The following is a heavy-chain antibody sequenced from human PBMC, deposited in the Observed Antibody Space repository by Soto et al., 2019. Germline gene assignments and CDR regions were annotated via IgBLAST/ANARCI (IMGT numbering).Heavy chain of an antibody. CDR2: IYYSGST. Sequence: QVQLQESGPGLVKPSQTLSLTCTVSGGSISSGDYYWSWIRQPPGKGLKWIGYIYYSGSTYYNPSLKSLVTRSVDTSKNQFSLKLSSVAAADTAVYYCARVDGDYAQPAEYWGQGTLVTVSS. D-gene: IGHD4-17*01. CDR1: GGSISSGDYY. CDR3: ARVDGDYAQPAEY. V-gene: IGHV4-30-4*01. J-gene: IGHJ4*02.